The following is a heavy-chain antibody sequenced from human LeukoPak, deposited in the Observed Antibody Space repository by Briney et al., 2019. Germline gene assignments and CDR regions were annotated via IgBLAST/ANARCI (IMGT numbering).Heavy chain of an antibody. J-gene: IGHJ4*02. CDR3: AKDIAQGYTFGTIEEDY. CDR2: VSESGDIT. Sequence: GGSLRLSCAASGIAFSRFAMSWVRQAPGKGLEWVSVVSESGDITHYAESVRGRFTISRDDSKNTLYLEMNRLRSDDTAIYYCAKDIAQGYTFGTIEEDYWGQGTLVTVAS. CDR1: GIAFSRFA. D-gene: IGHD5-12*01. V-gene: IGHV3-23*01.